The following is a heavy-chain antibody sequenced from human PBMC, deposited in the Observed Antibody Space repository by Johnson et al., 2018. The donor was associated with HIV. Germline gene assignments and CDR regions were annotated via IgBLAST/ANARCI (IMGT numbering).Heavy chain of an antibody. Sequence: QVQLVESGGGVVQPGRSLRLSCAASGFTFSSYAMHWVRQAPGKGLEWVAVISYDGSYKYYADSVKGRFTISRDNSKNTLYLQMNSLRAEDTALYYCARGWRGITMIDAFDIWGLGTMVTVSS. CDR3: ARGWRGITMIDAFDI. CDR2: ISYDGSYK. J-gene: IGHJ3*02. V-gene: IGHV3-30-3*01. CDR1: GFTFSSYA. D-gene: IGHD3-22*01.